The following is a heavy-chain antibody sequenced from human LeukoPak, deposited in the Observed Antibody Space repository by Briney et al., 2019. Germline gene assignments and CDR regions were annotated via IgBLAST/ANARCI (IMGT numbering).Heavy chain of an antibody. J-gene: IGHJ4*02. CDR1: GFPFSNYA. D-gene: IGHD3-22*01. Sequence: GGSLRLSCAASGFPFSNYAMSWVRQAPGRGQEWVSAISGSGDKKSYADSVKGRFTISRANSKNTLYLQMNSLRAEDTAVYYCAKEFYDSSGYRSRCDYWGQGTLVTVSS. CDR3: AKEFYDSSGYRSRCDY. V-gene: IGHV3-23*01. CDR2: ISGSGDKK.